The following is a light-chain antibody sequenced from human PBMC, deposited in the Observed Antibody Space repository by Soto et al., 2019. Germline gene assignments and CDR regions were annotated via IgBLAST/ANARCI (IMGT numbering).Light chain of an antibody. V-gene: IGKV1-5*01. Sequence: DIQMTQSPSTLSASLGDRVTITCRASRSIDRWLAWYQQKPGRAPKLLISDASTLETGVPSRFSGGGSGTEFTLTISSLQADDFATYYCQHCDTYWAFGPGTRVEVE. CDR3: QHCDTYWA. CDR1: RSIDRW. J-gene: IGKJ1*01. CDR2: DAS.